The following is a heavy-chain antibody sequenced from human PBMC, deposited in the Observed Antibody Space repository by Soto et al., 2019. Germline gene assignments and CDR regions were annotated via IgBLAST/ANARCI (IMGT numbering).Heavy chain of an antibody. CDR2: ISGNAVNT. V-gene: IGHV3-23*01. CDR1: GFTFTNYA. CDR3: AKGAAGPNWFDP. D-gene: IGHD6-13*01. Sequence: GVLRLSCAASGFTFTNYAMSWVRQAPGRGLEWVSAISGNAVNTYYADSVKGRFTISRDNSKNTLYLQMNSLRAEDTAVYYCAKGAAGPNWFDPWGQGTLVTVSS. J-gene: IGHJ5*02.